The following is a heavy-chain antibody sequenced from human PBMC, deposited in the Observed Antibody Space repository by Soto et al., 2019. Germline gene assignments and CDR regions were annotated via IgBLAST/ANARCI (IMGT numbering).Heavy chain of an antibody. V-gene: IGHV3-49*03. J-gene: IGHJ3*02. CDR3: TKSYDFWSGYPTNDAFDI. D-gene: IGHD3-3*01. Sequence: EVQLVESGGGLVQPGRSLRLSCTASGFTFGDYAMSWFRQAPGKGLEWVGFIRSKAYGGTTEYAASVKGRFTISRDDSKSIAYLQMNSLKTEDTAVYYCTKSYDFWSGYPTNDAFDIWGQGTMVTVSS. CDR2: IRSKAYGGTT. CDR1: GFTFGDYA.